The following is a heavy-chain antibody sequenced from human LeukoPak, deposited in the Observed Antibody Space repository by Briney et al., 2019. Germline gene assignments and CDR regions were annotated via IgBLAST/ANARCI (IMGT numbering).Heavy chain of an antibody. Sequence: GGSLRLFCAASGFTFSSYEMNWVRQAPGKGLEWVSYISSSGSTIYYADSVKGRFTISRDNAKNSLYLQMNSLRAEDTAVYYCAREGRGDVSQWLVFDYWGQGTLVTVSS. D-gene: IGHD6-19*01. CDR1: GFTFSSYE. V-gene: IGHV3-48*03. CDR3: AREGRGDVSQWLVFDY. J-gene: IGHJ4*02. CDR2: ISSSGSTI.